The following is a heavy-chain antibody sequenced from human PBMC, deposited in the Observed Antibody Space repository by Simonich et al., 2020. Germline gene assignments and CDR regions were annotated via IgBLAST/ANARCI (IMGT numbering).Heavy chain of an antibody. CDR2: SNHNSGGT. J-gene: IGHJ1*01. CDR3: ARSHIAAAGTGYFQH. V-gene: IGHV1-2*02. D-gene: IGHD6-13*01. CDR1: GYTFTGYY. Sequence: QVQLVQSGAEVKKPGASVKVSCKASGYTFTGYYMHWVRQAPGQGLEWLGGSNHNSGGTNYAQKFQGRVTMTRDTSISTAYMELSRLRSDDTAVYYCARSHIAAAGTGYFQHWGQGTLVTVSS.